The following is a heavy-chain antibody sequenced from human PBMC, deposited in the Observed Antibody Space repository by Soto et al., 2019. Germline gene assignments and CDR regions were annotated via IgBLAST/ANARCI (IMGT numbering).Heavy chain of an antibody. CDR1: GFTVRSNY. D-gene: IGHD3-22*01. Sequence: EVQLVESGGGLVQPGGSLSLSCAASGFTVRSNYMSWVRQAPGKGLEWVSGIYSGGTTYYADSVKGRFTISRDNSKNTLHLQMNSLRAEDTAVYYCARLYSSGYHYYFDCWGQGTPVTVSS. J-gene: IGHJ4*02. CDR3: ARLYSSGYHYYFDC. CDR2: IYSGGTT. V-gene: IGHV3-66*04.